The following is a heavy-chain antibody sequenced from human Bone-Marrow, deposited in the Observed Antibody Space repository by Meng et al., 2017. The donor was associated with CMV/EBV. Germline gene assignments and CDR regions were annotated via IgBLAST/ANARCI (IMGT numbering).Heavy chain of an antibody. Sequence: TFPGYYMRLVRQAPGQGLEWMGWINPDSGGTNYAQKFQGRVTMTRDTSISTAYMELSRLRSDDTAVYYCARSRLGYCSGGSCYASYWGQGTLVTVSS. D-gene: IGHD2-15*01. J-gene: IGHJ4*02. CDR3: ARSRLGYCSGGSCYASY. CDR2: INPDSGGT. V-gene: IGHV1-2*02. CDR1: TFPGYY.